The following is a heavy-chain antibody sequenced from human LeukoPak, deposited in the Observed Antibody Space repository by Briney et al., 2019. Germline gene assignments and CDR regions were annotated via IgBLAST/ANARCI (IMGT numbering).Heavy chain of an antibody. CDR1: GGTFSSYA. Sequence: ASVKVSCKASGGTFSSYAISWVRQAPGQGLEWMGGIIPIFGTANYAQKFQGRVTITADKSTSTAYMELSSLRSEDTAVYYCARDLVAGTGWFDPWGQGTLVTVSS. CDR2: IIPIFGTA. CDR3: ARDLVAGTGWFDP. J-gene: IGHJ5*02. V-gene: IGHV1-69*06. D-gene: IGHD6-19*01.